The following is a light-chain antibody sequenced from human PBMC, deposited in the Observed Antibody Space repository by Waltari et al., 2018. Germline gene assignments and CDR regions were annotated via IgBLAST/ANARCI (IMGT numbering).Light chain of an antibody. Sequence: IVLTQSPGTLSLSVGERATVSCRASESVSRALAWYQQKPGQAPSLFIYGASTRATGIPDRFSGSGSGTDFSLTISRLEPDDFAVYYCQHYLRLPVTFGQGTTVEI. V-gene: IGKV3-20*01. CDR1: ESVSRA. CDR2: GAS. J-gene: IGKJ1*01. CDR3: QHYLRLPVT.